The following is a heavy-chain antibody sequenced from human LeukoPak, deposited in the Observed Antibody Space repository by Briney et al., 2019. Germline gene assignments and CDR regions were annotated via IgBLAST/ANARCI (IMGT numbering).Heavy chain of an antibody. CDR3: ARQRGSSGNINNFDP. V-gene: IGHV5-51*01. J-gene: IGHJ5*02. CDR2: IYPDDADS. CDR1: GYSFTTYG. Sequence: GESLKISCETSGYSFTTYGIGWVRQMPGTGLEWVGAIYPDDADSRYRPSLQGQVVISGDRSSRTDYLQCNGLKTSDTAMSYCARQRGSSGNINNFDPWGQGTLVTVSS. D-gene: IGHD3-10*01.